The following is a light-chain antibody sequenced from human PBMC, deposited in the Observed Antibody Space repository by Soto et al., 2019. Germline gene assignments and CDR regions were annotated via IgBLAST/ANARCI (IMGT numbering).Light chain of an antibody. CDR3: SSYTSSSTLV. CDR2: DVI. J-gene: IGLJ2*01. CDR1: SSDVGGYNY. Sequence: QSVLTQPASVSGSPGQSITISCTGTSSDVGGYNYVSWYQQHPGKAPKLMIYDVINRPSGVSNRSSGSKSGNTASLTISGLQSQDEADYYCSSYTSSSTLVFGGGTKVTVL. V-gene: IGLV2-14*01.